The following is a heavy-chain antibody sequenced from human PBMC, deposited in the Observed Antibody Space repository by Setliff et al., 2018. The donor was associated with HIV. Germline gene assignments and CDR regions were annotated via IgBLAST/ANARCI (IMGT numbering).Heavy chain of an antibody. CDR3: ARYCTRTKCEKEDAFDL. J-gene: IGHJ3*01. Sequence: PGGSLRLSCGASEFTFSSHWMAWVRQAPGKGLEFVATIKQDGTKIYYVDSVKGRFTMSRDNAKNSLDLQMSRLRVEDTAVYFCARYCTRTKCEKEDAFDLWGQGTMVTVS. CDR2: IKQDGTKI. D-gene: IGHD2-8*01. CDR1: EFTFSSHW. V-gene: IGHV3-7*01.